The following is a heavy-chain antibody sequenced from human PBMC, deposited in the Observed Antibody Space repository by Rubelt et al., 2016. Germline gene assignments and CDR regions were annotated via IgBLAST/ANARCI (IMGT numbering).Heavy chain of an antibody. D-gene: IGHD2-8*01. Sequence: QVQLVQSGAEVKKPGASVKVSCKASGYTFTSYGISWVRQATGQGLEWMGGIIPIFGTANYAQKFQGRVSITADESTSTAYMELSSLRAEDPAVYYCATPPGVGKYWGQGTLVTVSS. J-gene: IGHJ4*02. CDR2: IIPIFGTA. V-gene: IGHV1-69*13. CDR1: GYTFTSYG. CDR3: ATPPGVGKY.